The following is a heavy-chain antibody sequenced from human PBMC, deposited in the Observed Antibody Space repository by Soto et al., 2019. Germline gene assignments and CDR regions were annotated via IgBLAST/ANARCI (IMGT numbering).Heavy chain of an antibody. CDR1: GFTFSSYG. CDR3: ATLADFWSGYPASHYYYYYMDV. J-gene: IGHJ6*03. V-gene: IGHV3-30*03. CDR2: ISHDGSNK. Sequence: GGSLRLSCAASGFTFSSYGMHWVRQAPGKGLEWVAVISHDGSNKYYADSVKGRFTISRDNSKNTLYLQMNSLRAEDTAVYYCATLADFWSGYPASHYYYYYMDVWGKGTTVTVSS. D-gene: IGHD3-3*01.